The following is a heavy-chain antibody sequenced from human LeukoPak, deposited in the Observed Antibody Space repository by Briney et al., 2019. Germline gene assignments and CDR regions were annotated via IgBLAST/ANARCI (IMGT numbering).Heavy chain of an antibody. CDR2: IYNSGAT. Sequence: PSETLSLTCTVSGGSFSSYYWTWIRQPAGKGLEWIGRIYNSGATNCSPSLESRVTMSLDTSKNRFSLSLSSVTAADTAVYYCARDRLGATGHWRIDVWGRGTLVTVSS. D-gene: IGHD1-26*01. J-gene: IGHJ2*01. CDR1: GGSFSSYY. V-gene: IGHV4-4*07. CDR3: ARDRLGATGHWRIDV.